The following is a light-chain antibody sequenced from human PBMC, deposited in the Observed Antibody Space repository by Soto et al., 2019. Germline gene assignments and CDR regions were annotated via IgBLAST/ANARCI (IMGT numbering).Light chain of an antibody. V-gene: IGLV2-14*03. CDR3: SSYTTSSTRV. CDR1: SSDVGAYDY. Sequence: QSVLTQPASVSGSPGQSITISCTGTSSDVGAYDYVSWYHQHPDKAPKLMIYEVSYRPSGVSNRFSGSKSVNTATLTISGLQAEDEADYYCSSYTTSSTRVFGTGTKVTVL. J-gene: IGLJ1*01. CDR2: EVS.